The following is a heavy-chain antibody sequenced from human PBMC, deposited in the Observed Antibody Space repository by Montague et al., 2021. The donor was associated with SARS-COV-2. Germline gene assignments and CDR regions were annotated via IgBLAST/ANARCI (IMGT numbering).Heavy chain of an antibody. CDR3: ARHRNYGDHSLDNWFHP. J-gene: IGHJ5*02. V-gene: IGHV4-39*01. Sequence: SETLSLTCTVSGDSTSCPNCYWGWIRQAPGKGLDWIGTIYNSGTTYYXRSLKSRLTISIDTSKNQFSLKLTSVTAADTAVYYCARHRNYGDHSLDNWFHPWGQGTLVTVSS. CDR1: GDSTSCPNCY. CDR2: IYNSGTT. D-gene: IGHD4-17*01.